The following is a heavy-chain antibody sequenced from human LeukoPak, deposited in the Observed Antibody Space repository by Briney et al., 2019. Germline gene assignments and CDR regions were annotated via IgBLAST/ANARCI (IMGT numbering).Heavy chain of an antibody. D-gene: IGHD2-2*01. J-gene: IGHJ2*01. Sequence: KPSETLSLTCNVSGGSIHSYYWNWIRQPAGNGLEWIGRIYGSGSANYNLSLKSRVTISVDTSKNQFSLKLSSVTAADTAVYYCARGVVPAAIFGVAGYFDLWGRGTLVTDSS. V-gene: IGHV4-4*07. CDR1: GGSIHSYY. CDR2: IYGSGSA. CDR3: ARGVVPAAIFGVAGYFDL.